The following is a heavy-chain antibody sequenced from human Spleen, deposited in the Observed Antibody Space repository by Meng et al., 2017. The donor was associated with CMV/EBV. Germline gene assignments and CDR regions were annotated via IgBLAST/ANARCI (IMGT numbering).Heavy chain of an antibody. CDR1: GFTFDDYA. Sequence: SLKISCAASGFTFDDYAMHWVRQAPGKGLEWVSGITWNSDSIGYADSVKGRFTISRDNAKNSLYLQMNRLRAEDTALYYCAKDLRNSLDYWGRGTLVTVSS. D-gene: IGHD1-14*01. V-gene: IGHV3-9*01. J-gene: IGHJ4*02. CDR3: AKDLRNSLDY. CDR2: ITWNSDSI.